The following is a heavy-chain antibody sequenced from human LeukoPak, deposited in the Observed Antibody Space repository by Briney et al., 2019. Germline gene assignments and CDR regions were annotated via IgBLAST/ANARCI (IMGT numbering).Heavy chain of an antibody. CDR2: IIPIFGTA. CDR1: GGTFSSYA. V-gene: IGHV1-69*01. J-gene: IGHJ6*03. D-gene: IGHD3-3*01. CDR3: ARDVLRFLEWPSYYYYYMDV. Sequence: SVKVSCKASGGTFSSYAISWVRQAPGQGLEWMGGIIPIFGTANYAQKFQGRVTITADESTSTAYMELSSLRSEDTAVYYCARDVLRFLEWPSYYYYYMDVWGKRTTVTVSS.